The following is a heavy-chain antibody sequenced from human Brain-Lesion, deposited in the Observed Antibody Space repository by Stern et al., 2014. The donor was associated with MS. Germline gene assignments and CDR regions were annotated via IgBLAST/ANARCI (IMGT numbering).Heavy chain of an antibody. Sequence: VQLVESGPGLVKPSQTLSLSCTVSGGSISSGGYYWSCIRQPAGKGLEWIGRIFNSGSTSYNPSLKSRVPISIDTSKNQFSLRLNSMTAADTAVYYCARGRVVPGFQYYATDVWGQGTTVIVSS. J-gene: IGHJ6*02. D-gene: IGHD2-2*01. CDR2: IFNSGST. CDR1: GGSISSGGYY. CDR3: ARGRVVPGFQYYATDV. V-gene: IGHV4-61*02.